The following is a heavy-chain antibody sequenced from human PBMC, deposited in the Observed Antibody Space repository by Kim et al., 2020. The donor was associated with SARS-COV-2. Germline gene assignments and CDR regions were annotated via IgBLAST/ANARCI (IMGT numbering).Heavy chain of an antibody. V-gene: IGHV1-18*01. Sequence: NYAQKLQGRDTMTTDTSTSTADRELRSLRSDDTAVYYCAREDTAMPYFDYWGQGTLVTVSS. J-gene: IGHJ4*02. CDR3: AREDTAMPYFDY. D-gene: IGHD5-18*01.